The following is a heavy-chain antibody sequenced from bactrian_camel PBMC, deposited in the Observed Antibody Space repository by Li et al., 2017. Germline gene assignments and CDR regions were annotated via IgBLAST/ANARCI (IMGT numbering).Heavy chain of an antibody. Sequence: VQLVESGGGLVQPGGSLRLSCAATGFTFSSHWMYWVRQAPGKGLEWVSAITSGGSTTYYADSVKGRFTISRDNAKNTLYLQLNSLKTEDTAMYYCAKSVVPGDWGQGTQVTVS. CDR2: ITSGGSTT. CDR3: AKSVVPGD. J-gene: IGHJ4*01. V-gene: IGHV3S1*01. D-gene: IGHD3*01. CDR1: GFTFSSHW.